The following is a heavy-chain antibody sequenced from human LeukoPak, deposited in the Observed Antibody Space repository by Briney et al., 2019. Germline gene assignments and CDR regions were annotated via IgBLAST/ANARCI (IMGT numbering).Heavy chain of an antibody. D-gene: IGHD2-15*01. CDR2: IIPIFGTP. Sequence: GASVKVSCKASGYTFSSYGVSWVRQAPGQGLEWMGGIIPIFGTPNDAQKFQGRVTITADESTSTVYLELSSLRSEDTAIYYCARERGGLGYCSYNKCHWFFDLWGRGTLVTVSS. CDR1: GYTFSSYG. CDR3: ARERGGLGYCSYNKCHWFFDL. J-gene: IGHJ2*01. V-gene: IGHV1-69*13.